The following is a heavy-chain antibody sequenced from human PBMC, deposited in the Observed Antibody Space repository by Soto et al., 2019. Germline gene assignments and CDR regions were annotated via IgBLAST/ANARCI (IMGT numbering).Heavy chain of an antibody. CDR1: GGTFSSYA. CDR2: IIPIFGTA. J-gene: IGHJ5*02. V-gene: IGHV1-69*06. CDR3: ARARIISGWYPYNWFDH. Sequence: GASVKVSCKASGGTFSSYAISWVRQAPGQGLEWMGGIIPIFGTANYAQKFQGRVTITADKSTSTAYMELSSLRSEDTAVYYCARARIISGWYPYNWFDHWGQGTLVTVSS. D-gene: IGHD6-19*01.